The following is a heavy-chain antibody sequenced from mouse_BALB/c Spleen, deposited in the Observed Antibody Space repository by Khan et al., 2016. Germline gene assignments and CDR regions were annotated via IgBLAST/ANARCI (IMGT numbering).Heavy chain of an antibody. Sequence: EVKLQESGPSLVKLSQTLSLTCSVTGDSITSGYWNWIRRSPGNKLEYMGYISHSGSTYYNPSLKSRISITRDTSKNQYYLQLNSVTTEDTATYYCVRYDGSTYVRGMDYWGQGTSVTVSS. CDR1: GDSITSGY. V-gene: IGHV3-8*02. J-gene: IGHJ4*01. D-gene: IGHD1-1*01. CDR3: VRYDGSTYVRGMDY. CDR2: ISHSGST.